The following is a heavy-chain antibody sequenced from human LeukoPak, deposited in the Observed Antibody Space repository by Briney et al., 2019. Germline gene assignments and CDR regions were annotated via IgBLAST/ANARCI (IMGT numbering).Heavy chain of an antibody. CDR3: AKGAYDYIEIAYFDY. J-gene: IGHJ4*02. CDR1: RFIFDNYA. V-gene: IGHV3-23*01. Sequence: GGFLRLSCVASRFIFDNYAMNWVRQAPGKGLEWVSLIIGSSGSTFYADSVKGRFTISRDKSKNTLYLQMNSLRAEDTAVYYCAKGAYDYIEIAYFDYWGQGSLVTVSS. D-gene: IGHD5-12*01. CDR2: IIGSSGST.